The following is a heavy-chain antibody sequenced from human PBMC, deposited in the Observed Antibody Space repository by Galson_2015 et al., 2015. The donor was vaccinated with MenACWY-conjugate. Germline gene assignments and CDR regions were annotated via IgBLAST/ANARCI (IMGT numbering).Heavy chain of an antibody. D-gene: IGHD5-18*01. J-gene: IGHJ4*02. CDR2: ISSSSSTI. Sequence: GKGLEWVSYISSSSSTIYYADSVKGRFTISRDNAKNSLYLQMNSLRAEDTAVYYCARDLGYSGGYRGQGTLVTVSS. V-gene: IGHV3-48*04. CDR3: ARDLGYSGGY.